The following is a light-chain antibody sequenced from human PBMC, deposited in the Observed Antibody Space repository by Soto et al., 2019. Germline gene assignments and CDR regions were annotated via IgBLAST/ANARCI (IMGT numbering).Light chain of an antibody. Sequence: DIQMTQSPSYVSASVGDRVTITCRASQGITSWLAWYQQKPGKAPKLLIYSASSLQGGVPSRFSGSGSGTHFTLPISSLQPEDFATYFCQQADSFPLTFGGGTMVEIK. CDR1: QGITSW. V-gene: IGKV1-12*01. CDR3: QQADSFPLT. CDR2: SAS. J-gene: IGKJ4*01.